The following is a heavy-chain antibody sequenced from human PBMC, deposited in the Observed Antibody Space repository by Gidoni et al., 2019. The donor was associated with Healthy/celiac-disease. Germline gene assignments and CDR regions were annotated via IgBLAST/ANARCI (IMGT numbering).Heavy chain of an antibody. CDR1: GFTLSSYA. V-gene: IGHV3-23*01. CDR3: AKDHYYDSSGYYNAYFQH. D-gene: IGHD3-22*01. CDR2: ISGSGGST. Sequence: EVQLLESGGGLVQPGGSLRLSCAASGFTLSSYAIGWVRQAPGKGLEWVSPISGSGGSTYYADSVTGRFTISRDNSKNTLYLQMNSLRAEDTAVYYCAKDHYYDSSGYYNAYFQHWGQGTLVTVSS. J-gene: IGHJ1*01.